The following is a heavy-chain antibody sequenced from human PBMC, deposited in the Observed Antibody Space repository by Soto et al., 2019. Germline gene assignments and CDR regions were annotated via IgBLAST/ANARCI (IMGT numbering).Heavy chain of an antibody. CDR2: IWYDGSNK. V-gene: IGHV3-33*01. CDR1: GFTFSSYG. Sequence: QVQLVESGGGVVQPGRSLRLSCAASGFTFSSYGMHWVRQAPGKGLERVAVIWYDGSNKYYADSVKGRFTISRDNSKNSLYLQMNSLRAEDTAVYYCARDIGVEWLACYGMDVWGQGTTVTVSS. J-gene: IGHJ6*02. CDR3: ARDIGVEWLACYGMDV. D-gene: IGHD3-3*01.